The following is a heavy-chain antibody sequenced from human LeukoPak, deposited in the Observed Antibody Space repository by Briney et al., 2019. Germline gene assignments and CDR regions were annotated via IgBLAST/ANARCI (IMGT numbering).Heavy chain of an antibody. J-gene: IGHJ6*03. CDR2: IRYDGSNK. D-gene: IGHD2-15*01. Sequence: PGGSLRLSCAASGFTFSSYGMHWVRQAPGKGLEWVAFIRYDGSNKYDADSVKGRFTISRDNSKNTLSLQMNSLRAEDTAIYYCAKNGDRGAYCSGGSCYPYYYYYMDVWGKGTTVTISS. V-gene: IGHV3-30*02. CDR1: GFTFSSYG. CDR3: AKNGDRGAYCSGGSCYPYYYYYMDV.